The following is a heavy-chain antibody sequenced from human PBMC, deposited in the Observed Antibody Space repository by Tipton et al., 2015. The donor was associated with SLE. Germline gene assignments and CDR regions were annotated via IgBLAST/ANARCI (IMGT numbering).Heavy chain of an antibody. V-gene: IGHV1-18*04. J-gene: IGHJ6*03. CDR1: GYTFTSYG. Sequence: QLVQSGAEVKKPGASVKVSCKASGYTFTSYGISWVRQAPGQGLEWMGWISAYNGNTNYAQNLQGRVTMTTDTSTSTAYMDLRSLRSDDTAVYYCATTTSTYYYYDMDVWGKGTTVTVSS. D-gene: IGHD5-12*01. CDR2: ISAYNGNT. CDR3: ATTTSTYYYYDMDV.